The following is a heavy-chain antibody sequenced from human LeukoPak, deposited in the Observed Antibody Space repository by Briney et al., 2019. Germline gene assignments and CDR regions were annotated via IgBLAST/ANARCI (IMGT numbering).Heavy chain of an antibody. CDR3: AKDTGVKWASLYARLIY. CDR2: IRYDGSNK. D-gene: IGHD3-16*01. CDR1: RFTFSSYA. Sequence: PGGSLRLSCAASRFTFSSYAMSWVRQAPGKGLEWVSFIRYDGSNKYYADSAKGRFTISRDNSKNTLYPQMNSLRAEDTAVYYCAKDTGVKWASLYARLIYWGQGALVTVSS. J-gene: IGHJ4*02. V-gene: IGHV3-30*02.